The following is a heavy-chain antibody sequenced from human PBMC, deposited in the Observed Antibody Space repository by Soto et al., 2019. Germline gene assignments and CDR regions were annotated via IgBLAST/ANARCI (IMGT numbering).Heavy chain of an antibody. CDR2: IGSSSSTI. CDR1: GFTFSSYS. CDR3: ARGYGDYEGEDAFDI. D-gene: IGHD4-17*01. Sequence: VQLVESGGGLVQPGGSLRLSCAASGFTFSSYSMNWVRQAPGKGLEWLSYIGSSSSTIYYADSVKGRFTISRDNAKNSLYLQMNSLRDEDTAVYYCARGYGDYEGEDAFDIWGQGTMVTVSS. V-gene: IGHV3-48*02. J-gene: IGHJ3*02.